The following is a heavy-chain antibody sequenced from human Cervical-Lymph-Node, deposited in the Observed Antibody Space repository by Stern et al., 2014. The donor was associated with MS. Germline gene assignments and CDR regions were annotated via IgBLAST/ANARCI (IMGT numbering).Heavy chain of an antibody. CDR2: VYHSGSA. Sequence: QEQLQESRPGLVKPSGTLSLTCAVSGASISTDNWRSWVRQPPGKGLEWIGEVYHSGSANYNPSLKSRVTMSVDESKNQFSLRLTSVTAADTAVYYCARDFEFQLLCDWGQGALVTVSS. D-gene: IGHD2-2*01. CDR3: ARDFEFQLLCD. J-gene: IGHJ4*02. CDR1: GASISTDNW. V-gene: IGHV4-4*02.